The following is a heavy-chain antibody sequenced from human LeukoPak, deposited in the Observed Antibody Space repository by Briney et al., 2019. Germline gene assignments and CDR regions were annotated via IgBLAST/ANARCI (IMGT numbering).Heavy chain of an antibody. CDR2: ISNSSRYI. CDR3: AKEAKYYYGSAIYYFFEH. D-gene: IGHD3-10*01. V-gene: IGHV3-21*01. J-gene: IGHJ4*02. CDR1: GFTFSRYS. Sequence: GGSLRLSCTLSGFTFSRYSMKWVREAPGKGLEWVLSISNSSRYIYYADSVKGRFTIPRDNDKNSVYLHINNVRVGDTVVLHCAKEAKYYYGSAIYYFFEHWGQGTPVTASS.